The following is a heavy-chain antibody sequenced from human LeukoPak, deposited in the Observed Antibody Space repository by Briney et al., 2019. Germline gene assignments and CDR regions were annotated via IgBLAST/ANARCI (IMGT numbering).Heavy chain of an antibody. CDR3: ALGTINKDFYFGMDV. J-gene: IGHJ6*02. V-gene: IGHV3-11*01. CDR2: ISNSGSTV. CDR1: GFTFSDYY. Sequence: GGSLRLSCAASGFTFSDYYMTWLRQAPGKGLEWLSYISNSGSTVFYADSVKGRFTVSRDNAKRSLYLQIESLRDDDTAVYHCALGTINKDFYFGMDVWGQGTTVTVSS. D-gene: IGHD2-8*01.